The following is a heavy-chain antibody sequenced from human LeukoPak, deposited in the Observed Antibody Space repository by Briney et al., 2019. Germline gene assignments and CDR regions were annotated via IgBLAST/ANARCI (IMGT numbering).Heavy chain of an antibody. V-gene: IGHV4-39*01. J-gene: IGHJ4*02. D-gene: IGHD6-19*01. CDR2: IYYSGST. CDR3: ARVLPQWLARYYFDC. CDR1: GDSISSSSYY. Sequence: SETLSLTCTVSGDSISSSSYYWGWIRQPPRKGLEWIGTIYYSGSTYYSPSLESRVTISIDTSKNQFSLRLNSVTAADTAVYYCARVLPQWLARYYFDCWGQGTLVTVSS.